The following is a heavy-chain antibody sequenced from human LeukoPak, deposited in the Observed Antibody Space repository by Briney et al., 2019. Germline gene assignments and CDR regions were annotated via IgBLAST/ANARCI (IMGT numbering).Heavy chain of an antibody. D-gene: IGHD6-19*01. CDR3: ARFMAVAGSFFDY. Sequence: QPGGSLRLSCAASGFTFSSYWMSWVRQAPGKGLEWVANIKQDGSEKYYVDSVKGRFTISRDNVKNSLYLQMNSLRAEDTAVYYCARFMAVAGSFFDYWGQGTLVTVSS. CDR1: GFTFSSYW. J-gene: IGHJ4*02. V-gene: IGHV3-7*04. CDR2: IKQDGSEK.